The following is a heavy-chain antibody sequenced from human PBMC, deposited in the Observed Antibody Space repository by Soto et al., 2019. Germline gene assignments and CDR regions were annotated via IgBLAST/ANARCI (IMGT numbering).Heavy chain of an antibody. D-gene: IGHD4-17*01. CDR2: IYYSGST. CDR1: GGSLSSSSYY. V-gene: IGHV4-39*01. J-gene: IGHJ6*02. Sequence: SETKSLTYTVSGGSLSSSSYYWGWIKQPPGKGLEWIGSIYYSGSTYYNPSLKSRVTISVDTSKNQFSLKLSSVTAADTAVYYCARQYLRWNYYYYYYGMDVWGQGTTVTFSS. CDR3: ARQYLRWNYYYYYYGMDV.